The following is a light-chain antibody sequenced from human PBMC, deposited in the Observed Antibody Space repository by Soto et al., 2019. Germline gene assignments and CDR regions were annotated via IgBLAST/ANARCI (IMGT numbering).Light chain of an antibody. Sequence: DIVMTQSPATLSVSPGERATLSCRASQSVSSNLAWYQQKPGQAPKLLIYGASTRATGIPDRFSGSGSGTAFCLTISSMLSEEVAADYCYHYNNWPLYTFGQGTKLEIK. V-gene: IGKV3-15*01. J-gene: IGKJ2*01. CDR3: YHYNNWPLYT. CDR1: QSVSSN. CDR2: GAS.